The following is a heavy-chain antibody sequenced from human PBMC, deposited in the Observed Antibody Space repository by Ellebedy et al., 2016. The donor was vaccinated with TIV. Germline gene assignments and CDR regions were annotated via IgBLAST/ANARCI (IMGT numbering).Heavy chain of an antibody. J-gene: IGHJ2*01. Sequence: GESLKISCAASGFTFSSYAMSWVRQAPGKGLEWVSAISGSDGSTSYADSVKGRLTISRDNSKNTLYLQMNSLRAEDTAVYYCATGGHYYDSSGSPAGYFDLWGRGTLVTVSS. V-gene: IGHV3-23*01. CDR3: ATGGHYYDSSGSPAGYFDL. CDR2: ISGSDGST. D-gene: IGHD3-22*01. CDR1: GFTFSSYA.